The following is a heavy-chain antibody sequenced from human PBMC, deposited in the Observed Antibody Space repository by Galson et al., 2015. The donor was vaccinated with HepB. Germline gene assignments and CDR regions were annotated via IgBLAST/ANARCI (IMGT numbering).Heavy chain of an antibody. J-gene: IGHJ6*02. CDR3: ARGRGVGFGEFFDYYYYGMDV. CDR1: GGTFSSYA. D-gene: IGHD3-10*01. Sequence: SVKVSCKASGGTFSSYAISWVRQAPGQGLEWMGGIIPIFGTANYAQKFQGRVTITADESTSTAYMELSSLRSEDTAVYYCARGRGVGFGEFFDYYYYGMDVWGQGTTVTVSS. CDR2: IIPIFGTA. V-gene: IGHV1-69*13.